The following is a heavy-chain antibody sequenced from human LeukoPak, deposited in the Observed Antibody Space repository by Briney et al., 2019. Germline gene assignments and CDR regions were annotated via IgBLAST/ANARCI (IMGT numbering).Heavy chain of an antibody. D-gene: IGHD3-22*01. CDR1: GGSISSHY. V-gene: IGHV4-59*11. Sequence: SETLSLTCSVSGGSISSHYWSWIRQPPGKGLEWIGYISNSGNTNDNPSLKSRLTMSIDTSKNQFSLRLNSVTAADTAVYYCARAGSGYSFDYWGQGRLVTVSS. J-gene: IGHJ4*02. CDR3: ARAGSGYSFDY. CDR2: ISNSGNT.